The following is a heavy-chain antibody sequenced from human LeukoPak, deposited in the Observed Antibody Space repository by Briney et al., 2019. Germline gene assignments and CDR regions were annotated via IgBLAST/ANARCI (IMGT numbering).Heavy chain of an antibody. D-gene: IGHD3-10*01. CDR3: ARDPKRITMVRGVIPPLDY. J-gene: IGHJ4*02. CDR2: ISAYNGNT. V-gene: IGHV1-18*01. CDR1: GYTFTSYG. Sequence: ASVKVSCKASGYTFTSYGISWVRQAPGQGLEWMGWISAYNGNTNYAQKLQGRVTMTTDTSTSTAYMELRSLRSDDTAVYYCARDPKRITMVRGVIPPLDYWGQGTLVTVSS.